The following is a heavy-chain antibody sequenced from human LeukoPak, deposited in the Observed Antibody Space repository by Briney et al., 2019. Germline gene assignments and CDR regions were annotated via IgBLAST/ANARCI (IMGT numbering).Heavy chain of an antibody. J-gene: IGHJ4*02. CDR1: GVSITSSNYY. CDR2: IFYSGTT. D-gene: IGHD3-10*01. V-gene: IGHV4-39*07. CDR3: ARESASGLNYFDY. Sequence: SETLSLTCSVSGVSITSSNYYWGWIRQPPGKGLEWIGNIFYSGTTYYNPSLKSRVTFSVDTSKNQFSLKLNSVTAADTAVYYCARESASGLNYFDYWGQGTLVTVSS.